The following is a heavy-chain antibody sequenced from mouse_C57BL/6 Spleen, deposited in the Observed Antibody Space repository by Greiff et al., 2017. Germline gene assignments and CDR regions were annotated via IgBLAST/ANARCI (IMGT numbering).Heavy chain of an antibody. Sequence: VQLKESGPGLVKPSQSLSLTCSVTGYSITSGYYWNWIRQFPGNKLEWMGYISYDGSNNYNPSLKNRISITRDTSKNQFFLKLNSVTTEDTATYYWARGGLRGAMDYWGQGTSVTVSS. V-gene: IGHV3-6*01. CDR1: GYSITSGYY. D-gene: IGHD2-2*01. CDR3: ARGGLRGAMDY. J-gene: IGHJ4*01. CDR2: ISYDGSN.